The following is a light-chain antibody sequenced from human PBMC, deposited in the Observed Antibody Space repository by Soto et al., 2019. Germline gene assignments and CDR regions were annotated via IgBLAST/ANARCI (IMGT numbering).Light chain of an antibody. V-gene: IGKV1-39*01. Sequence: DIQMTQSPSSLSASAGDRVTITCRASQNIIFYLNWYQQKIGKPPKLLISAASNLQSGVPSRFSGSGSGTDFTLTISNLQPEDFATYFCQQSYTTPVYSFGQGTKVDIK. CDR3: QQSYTTPVYS. CDR1: QNIIFY. CDR2: AAS. J-gene: IGKJ2*01.